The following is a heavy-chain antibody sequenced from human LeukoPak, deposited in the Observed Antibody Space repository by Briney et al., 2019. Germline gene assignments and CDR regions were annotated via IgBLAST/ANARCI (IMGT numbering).Heavy chain of an antibody. J-gene: IGHJ3*02. CDR3: AKSEAPYCSGGSCFDAFDI. CDR1: GFTFSSYA. CDR2: ISHSGAST. Sequence: PGGSLRLSCAASGFTFSSYAMNWVRQAPGKGLEWVSAISHSGASTYYADSVKGRFTISRDNSKNTLYPQMNSLRAEDTAVYYCAKSEAPYCSGGSCFDAFDIWGQGSMVTVSS. V-gene: IGHV3-23*01. D-gene: IGHD2-15*01.